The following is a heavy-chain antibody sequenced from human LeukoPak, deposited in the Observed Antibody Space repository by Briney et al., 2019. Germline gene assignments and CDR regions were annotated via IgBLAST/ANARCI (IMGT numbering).Heavy chain of an antibody. CDR1: GGSFSGYY. CDR2: INHSGST. J-gene: IGHJ4*02. D-gene: IGHD3-22*01. Sequence: PSETLSLTCAVYGGSFSGYYWSWIRQPPGKGLEWIGEINHSGSTNYNPSLKSRVTISVDTSKNQFSLKLSSVTAADTAVYYCAREPPSGDSSLDYWGQGTLVTVSS. V-gene: IGHV4-34*01. CDR3: AREPPSGDSSLDY.